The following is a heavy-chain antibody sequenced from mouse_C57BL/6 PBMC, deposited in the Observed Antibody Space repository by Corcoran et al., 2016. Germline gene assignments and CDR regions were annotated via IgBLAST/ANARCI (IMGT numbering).Heavy chain of an antibody. V-gene: IGHV9-3*01. Sequence: QIQLVQSGPELKKPGETVKISCKASGYTFTTYGMSWVKQAPGKGLKWMGWINTYSGVPTYADDFKGRFAFSLETSASTAYLQINNLKNEDTATYFCARSPSGYFDYWGQGTTLTVSS. CDR1: GYTFTTYG. J-gene: IGHJ2*01. CDR2: INTYSGVP. CDR3: ARSPSGYFDY.